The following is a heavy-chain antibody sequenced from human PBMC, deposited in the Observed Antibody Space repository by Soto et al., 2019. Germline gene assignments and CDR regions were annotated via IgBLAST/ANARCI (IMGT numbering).Heavy chain of an antibody. CDR2: IYHSGST. Sequence: QLQLQESGSGLVKPSQTLSLTCAVSGGSISSGGYSWSWIRQPPGKGLEWIGYIYHSGSTYYNPTLKSRVTISVDRSKNQFSLKLSSVTAADTAVYYCARENKVLTGGYFDYWGQGTLVTVSS. CDR3: ARENKVLTGGYFDY. V-gene: IGHV4-30-2*01. CDR1: GGSISSGGYS. D-gene: IGHD2-8*01. J-gene: IGHJ4*02.